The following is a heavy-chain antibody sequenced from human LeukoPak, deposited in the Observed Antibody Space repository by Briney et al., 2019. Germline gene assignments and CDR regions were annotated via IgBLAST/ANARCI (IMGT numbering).Heavy chain of an antibody. Sequence: PSETLSLTCTVSGGSISSYYWSRIRQPPGKGLEWIGYIYYSGSTNYNPSLKSRVTISVDTSKNQFSLKLSSVTAADTAVYYCARGYCSSTSCYDYWGQGTLVTVSS. D-gene: IGHD2-2*01. J-gene: IGHJ4*02. CDR1: GGSISSYY. CDR2: IYYSGST. V-gene: IGHV4-59*01. CDR3: ARGYCSSTSCYDY.